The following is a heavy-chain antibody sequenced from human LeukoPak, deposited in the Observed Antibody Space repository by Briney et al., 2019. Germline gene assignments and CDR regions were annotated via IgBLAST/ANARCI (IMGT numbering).Heavy chain of an antibody. J-gene: IGHJ4*02. CDR2: ISASDYT. V-gene: IGHV3-23*01. CDR3: ANRGYPYYFDN. Sequence: ETLSLTCAVYGGSFSGYYWSWVRQAPGKGLEWVSVISASDYTYYSDSVKGRFTISRDNSKNTLYLQMNSLRAEDTAVYYCANRGYPYYFDNWGRGTLVTVSS. CDR1: GGSFSGYY. D-gene: IGHD5-12*01.